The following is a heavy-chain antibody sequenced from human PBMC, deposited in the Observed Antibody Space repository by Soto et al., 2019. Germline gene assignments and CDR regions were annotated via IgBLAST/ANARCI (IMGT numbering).Heavy chain of an antibody. J-gene: IGHJ4*02. V-gene: IGHV1-69*13. Sequence: SVKVSCKASGGTFSSYRINWVRQAPGQGLEWVGGIVPIYRTADYAQKFQGRVTITVDESARTSYMELRSLKSQDTAVYYCVRDSGAKLSSSWGKGTMVTVYS. CDR3: VRDSGAKLSSS. D-gene: IGHD6-13*01. CDR2: IVPIYRTA. CDR1: GGTFSSYR.